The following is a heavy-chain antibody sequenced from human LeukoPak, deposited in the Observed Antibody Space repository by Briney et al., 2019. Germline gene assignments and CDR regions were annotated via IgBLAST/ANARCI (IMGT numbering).Heavy chain of an antibody. V-gene: IGHV5-51*01. Sequence: GESLKISCKGSGYSFTSYWIGWVRQMPGKGLEWMGIIYPGDSDTRYSPSFQGQVTISADKSISTAYLQWSSLKASDTAMYYCAREVAVAAEGDWFDPWGQGTLVTVPS. CDR3: AREVAVAAEGDWFDP. D-gene: IGHD6-19*01. CDR2: IYPGDSDT. J-gene: IGHJ5*02. CDR1: GYSFTSYW.